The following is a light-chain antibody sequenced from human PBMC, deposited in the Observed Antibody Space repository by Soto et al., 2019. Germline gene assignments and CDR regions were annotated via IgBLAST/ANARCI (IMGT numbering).Light chain of an antibody. CDR3: QQYASSHWK. CDR2: GAS. J-gene: IGKJ1*01. CDR1: QSVSSSY. Sequence: EIVLTQSPGTLSLSPGERATLSCRASQSVSSSYLAWYQQKPGQAPRLLIYGASSRATGMPDRFSGSGSGTDFTLTISRMEPEEFVVYYCQQYASSHWKFGKRAK. V-gene: IGKV3-20*01.